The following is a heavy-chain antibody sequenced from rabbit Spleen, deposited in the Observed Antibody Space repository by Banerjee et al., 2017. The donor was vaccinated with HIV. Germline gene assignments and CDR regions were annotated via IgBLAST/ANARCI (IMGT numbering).Heavy chain of an antibody. CDR2: IYGGDGNT. D-gene: IGHD6-1*01. Sequence: QEQLEESGGDLVKPEGSLTLTCTASEFSFSGIYYICWVRQAPGKGLEWIACIYGGDGNTYYASWAKGRFTISKTSSTTVTLQMTSLTAADTATYFCARGGVLLIILMPSYFDLWGQGTLVTVS. V-gene: IGHV1S45*01. J-gene: IGHJ4*01. CDR1: EFSFSGIYY. CDR3: ARGGVLLIILMPSYFDL.